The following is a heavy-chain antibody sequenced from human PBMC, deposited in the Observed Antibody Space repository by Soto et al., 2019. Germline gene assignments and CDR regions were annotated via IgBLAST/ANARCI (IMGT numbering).Heavy chain of an antibody. CDR3: ARDGWVVVVPAALELFYYYGMDV. CDR1: GYTFTGYY. V-gene: IGHV1-2*02. CDR2: INPNSGGT. Sequence: ASVKVSCKASGYTFTGYYMHWVRQAPGQGLEWMGWINPNSGGTNYAQKFQGRVTMTRDTSISTAYMELSRLRSDDTAVYYCARDGWVVVVPAALELFYYYGMDVWGQGTTVTVSS. J-gene: IGHJ6*02. D-gene: IGHD2-2*01.